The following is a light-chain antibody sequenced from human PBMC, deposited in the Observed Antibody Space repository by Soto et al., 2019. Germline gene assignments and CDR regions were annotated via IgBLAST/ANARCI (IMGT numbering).Light chain of an antibody. CDR2: AAS. Sequence: DIPMTQSPTSLSASVGDRVTITCRASQGIRNFVAWYQQIPGKAPKLLIYAASTLQSGVPSRFSGSESGTDFTLTINGLQPEDVATYSCQKYSSVPVFGPGTKVEIK. CDR1: QGIRNF. J-gene: IGKJ3*01. V-gene: IGKV1-27*01. CDR3: QKYSSVPV.